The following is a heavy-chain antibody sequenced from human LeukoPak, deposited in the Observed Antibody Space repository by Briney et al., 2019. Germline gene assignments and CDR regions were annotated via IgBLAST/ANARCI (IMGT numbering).Heavy chain of an antibody. D-gene: IGHD5-24*01. V-gene: IGHV4-34*01. J-gene: IGHJ3*02. CDR2: INHSGST. Sequence: KPSETLSLTCAVYGGSFSGYYWSWIRQPPGKGLEWIGEINHSGSTNYNPSLKSRVTISVDTSKNQFSLKLSSVTAADTAVYYCARLGGRDGYNYRAFDIWGQGTMVTVSS. CDR1: GGSFSGYY. CDR3: ARLGGRDGYNYRAFDI.